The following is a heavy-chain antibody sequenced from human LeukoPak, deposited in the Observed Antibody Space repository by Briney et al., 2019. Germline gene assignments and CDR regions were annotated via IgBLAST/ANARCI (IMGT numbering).Heavy chain of an antibody. Sequence: PSETLSLTCTVSGGSIGSYYWSWIRQPPGKGLEWIGYIYYSGSTNYNPSLKSRVTISVDTSKNQFSLKLSSVTAADTAVYYCARGPSVYDYWGQGTLVTVSS. CDR3: ARGPSVYDY. V-gene: IGHV4-59*01. CDR2: IYYSGST. J-gene: IGHJ4*02. D-gene: IGHD3-16*01. CDR1: GGSIGSYY.